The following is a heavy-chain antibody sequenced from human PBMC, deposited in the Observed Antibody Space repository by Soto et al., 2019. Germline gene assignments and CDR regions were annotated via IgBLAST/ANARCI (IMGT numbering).Heavy chain of an antibody. CDR3: AKVGCSGGGCHSVDY. CDR2: ISSSGVVA. V-gene: IGHV3-23*01. D-gene: IGHD2-15*01. CDR1: GFTFSNYA. Sequence: ESGGALLQPGGSLRLSCAASGFTFSNYAVTWVRQAPGKGLEWVSSISSSGVVASYADSVKGRFTIFRDNSKNTLYLQMNSLRADDTALYYCAKVGCSGGGCHSVDYWGQGTLVTVSS. J-gene: IGHJ4*02.